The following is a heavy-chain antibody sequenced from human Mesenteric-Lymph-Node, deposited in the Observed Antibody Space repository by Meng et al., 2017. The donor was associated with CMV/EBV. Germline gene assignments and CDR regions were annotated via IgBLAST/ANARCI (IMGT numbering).Heavy chain of an antibody. V-gene: IGHV4-61*01. J-gene: IGHJ4*02. CDR3: ARDVGFGELNFDY. CDR2: IYYSESP. Sequence: SGGSVSSGSLYWSWIRQPPGKGLELIGYIYYSESPNYNPSLKSRVTISVDTSKNQFSLKLSSVTAADTAVYYCARDVGFGELNFDYWGQGTLVTVSS. CDR1: GGSVSSGSLY. D-gene: IGHD3-10*01.